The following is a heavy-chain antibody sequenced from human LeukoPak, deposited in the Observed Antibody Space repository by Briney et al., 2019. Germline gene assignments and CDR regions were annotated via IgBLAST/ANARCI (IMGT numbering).Heavy chain of an antibody. Sequence: PGGSLRLSCAASGFTLSSHWMSWVRQPPGEGLEWIGEVELSGRTNYNPSLESRVTISVDMSANHISLKLTSVTAADTAVYYCAREGGPYRPLDHSGQGTLVTVSS. J-gene: IGHJ4*02. CDR3: AREGGPYRPLDH. CDR2: VELSGRT. V-gene: IGHV4-4*02. CDR1: GFTLSSHW.